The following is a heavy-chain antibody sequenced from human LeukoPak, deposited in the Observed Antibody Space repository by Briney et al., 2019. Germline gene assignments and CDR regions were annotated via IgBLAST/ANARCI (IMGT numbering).Heavy chain of an antibody. J-gene: IGHJ4*02. CDR3: ARGNGYNYY. D-gene: IGHD5-24*01. V-gene: IGHV4-59*01. CDR2: SYYSGST. CDR1: GGSFSGYY. Sequence: PSETLSLTCAVYGGSFSGYYWSWIRQPPGKGLEWIGYSYYSGSTNYNPSLKSRVTISVDTSKNQFSLKLSSVTAADTALYYCARGNGYNYYWGQGTLVTVSS.